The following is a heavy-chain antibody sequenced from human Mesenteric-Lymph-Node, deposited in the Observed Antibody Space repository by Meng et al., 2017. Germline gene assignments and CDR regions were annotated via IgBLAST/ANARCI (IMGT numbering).Heavy chain of an antibody. Sequence: GGSLRLSCAASGFTFSSYAMHWVRQAPGKGLEWVAVISYDGSNKYYADSVKGRFTISRDNSKNTLYLQINSLRAEDTAVYYCARDHHLLGVDYWGQGTLVTVSS. CDR3: ARDHHLLGVDY. J-gene: IGHJ4*02. CDR2: ISYDGSNK. CDR1: GFTFSSYA. D-gene: IGHD2-15*01. V-gene: IGHV3-30*04.